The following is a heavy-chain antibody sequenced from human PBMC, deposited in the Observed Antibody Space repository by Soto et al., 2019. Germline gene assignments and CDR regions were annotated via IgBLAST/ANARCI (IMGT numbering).Heavy chain of an antibody. CDR3: AKASSSSGYFDL. Sequence: QVQLVESGGGVVQPGRSLRLSCAASGFTFSSYGMHWVRQAPGKGLEWVAVISYDGSNKYYADSVKGRFTISRDNSKNTLYLQMDSLRAEETAVYYCAKASSSSGYFDLWGRGTLVTVSS. J-gene: IGHJ2*01. CDR1: GFTFSSYG. CDR2: ISYDGSNK. V-gene: IGHV3-30*18. D-gene: IGHD6-6*01.